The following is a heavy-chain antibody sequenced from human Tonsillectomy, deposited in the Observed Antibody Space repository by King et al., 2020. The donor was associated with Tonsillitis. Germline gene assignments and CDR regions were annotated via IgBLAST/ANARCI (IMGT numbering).Heavy chain of an antibody. J-gene: IGHJ2*01. V-gene: IGHV1-69*04. CDR1: GGTFSSYA. CDR3: ASGTTVGWYFDL. D-gene: IGHD4-23*01. CDR2: IIPILGIA. Sequence: QLVQSGAEVKKPGSSVKVSCKGSGGTFSSYAISWVRQAPVQGHEWMGRIIPILGIANYAQKFQGRVTITADKSTSTAYVELSSLRAADTAVYYCASGTTVGWYFDLWGRGTLVTVSS.